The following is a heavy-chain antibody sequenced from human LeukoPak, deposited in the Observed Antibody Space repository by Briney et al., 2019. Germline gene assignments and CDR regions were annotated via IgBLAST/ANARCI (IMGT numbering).Heavy chain of an antibody. CDR2: IYYSGST. D-gene: IGHD2-21*02. Sequence: PSETLSLTCTVSGGSISGYYWSWIRQPPGNGLEWIGYIYYSGSTNYKPSLKSRVTISVDTSKNQFSLKLSSVTAADTAVYYCARGSLPPSRYCGGDCYHFFDYWGQGTLVTVSS. CDR1: GGSISGYY. V-gene: IGHV4-59*01. CDR3: ARGSLPPSRYCGGDCYHFFDY. J-gene: IGHJ4*02.